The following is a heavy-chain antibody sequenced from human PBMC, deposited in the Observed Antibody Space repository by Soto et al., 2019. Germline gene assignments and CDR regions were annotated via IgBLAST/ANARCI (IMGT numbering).Heavy chain of an antibody. CDR1: GYTFTSYG. CDR3: ARDDYRLNWFDP. CDR2: ISAYNGNT. Sequence: ASVKVSCKASGYTFTSYGISWVRQAPGQGLEWMGWISAYNGNTNYAQKLQGRVTMTTDTSTSTAYMELRSLRFDDTAVYYCARDDYRLNWFDPWGQGTLVTVSS. V-gene: IGHV1-18*01. J-gene: IGHJ5*02. D-gene: IGHD4-17*01.